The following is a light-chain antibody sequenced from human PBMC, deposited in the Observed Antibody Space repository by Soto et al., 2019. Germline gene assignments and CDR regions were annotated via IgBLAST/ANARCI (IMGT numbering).Light chain of an antibody. CDR2: EVT. CDR3: LSYAGTASV. Sequence: QSALTQPPSASGSPGQSVTISCTGTSSDVGGYDYVSWYQQYPGKTPKLMIFEVTKRPSGVPDRFSGSKSGNTASLTVSGLQAEDEADYYCLSYAGTASVFGTGTKVTVL. J-gene: IGLJ1*01. CDR1: SSDVGGYDY. V-gene: IGLV2-8*01.